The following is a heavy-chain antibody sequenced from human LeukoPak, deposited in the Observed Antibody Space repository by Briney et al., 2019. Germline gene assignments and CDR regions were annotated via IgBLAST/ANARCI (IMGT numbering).Heavy chain of an antibody. CDR3: ARDRAPSSGWYEY. D-gene: IGHD6-19*01. J-gene: IGHJ4*02. V-gene: IGHV3-33*01. CDR2: IWYDGSNK. Sequence: GGSLRLSCAASGFTFSSYGMHWVRQAPGKGLEWVAVIWYDGSNKYYADSVKGRFTISRGNSKNTLYLQMNSLRAEDTAVYYCARDRAPSSGWYEYWGQGTLVTVSS. CDR1: GFTFSSYG.